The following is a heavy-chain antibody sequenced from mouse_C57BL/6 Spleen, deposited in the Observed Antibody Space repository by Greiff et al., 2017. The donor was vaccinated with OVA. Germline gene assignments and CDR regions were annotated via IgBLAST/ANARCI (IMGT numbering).Heavy chain of an antibody. V-gene: IGHV1-42*01. CDR1: GYSFTGYY. CDR3: ARYSDYYGSSYGKYFDY. Sequence: VQLKQSGPELVKPGASVQISCKASGYSFTGYYMNWVKQSPEKSLEWIGEINPSTGGTTYNQKFKAKATLTVDKSSSTAYMQLKSLTSEDSAVYYCARYSDYYGSSYGKYFDYWGQGTTLTVSS. CDR2: INPSTGGT. D-gene: IGHD1-1*01. J-gene: IGHJ2*01.